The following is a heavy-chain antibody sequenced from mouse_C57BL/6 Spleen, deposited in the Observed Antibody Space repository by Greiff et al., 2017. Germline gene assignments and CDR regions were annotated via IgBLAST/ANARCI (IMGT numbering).Heavy chain of an antibody. J-gene: IGHJ2*01. CDR3: TREERHMISYYFDY. CDR2: IDPETGGT. V-gene: IGHV1-15*01. Sequence: VQLQQSGAELVRPGASVTLSCKASGYTFTDYDMPWVKQTPVHGLEWIGAIDPETGGTAYNQKFKGKAILTADKSSSTAYMELLSLTSEDSAVYYSTREERHMISYYFDYWGQGTTLTVSS. D-gene: IGHD2-4*01. CDR1: GYTFTDYD.